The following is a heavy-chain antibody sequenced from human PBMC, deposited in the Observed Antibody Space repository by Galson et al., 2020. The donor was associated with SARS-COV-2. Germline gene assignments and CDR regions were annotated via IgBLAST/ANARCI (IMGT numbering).Heavy chain of an antibody. V-gene: IGHV3-23*01. CDR3: AKRGFTTDWHGVS. D-gene: IGHD3-9*01. CDR2: ISASGGTT. J-gene: IGHJ5*02. Sequence: TGGSLRLSCAASGFIFSDYAMSWVRQAPRKGLEWVSGISASGGTTYYADSVKGRFIISRDNSKSTLYLQTSSLRVEDTAIYYCAKRGFTTDWHGVSWGQGTLVIVSS. CDR1: GFIFSDYA.